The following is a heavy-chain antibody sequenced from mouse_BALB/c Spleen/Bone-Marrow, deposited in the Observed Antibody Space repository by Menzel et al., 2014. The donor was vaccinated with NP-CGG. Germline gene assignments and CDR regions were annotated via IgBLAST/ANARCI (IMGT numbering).Heavy chain of an antibody. V-gene: IGHV1-82*01. CDR2: IYPGDGDT. J-gene: IGHJ2*01. Sequence: LMESGASVKISCKASGYAFSSSWMNWVKQRPGQGLEWIGRIYPGDGDTNYNGKFKGKATLTADKSSSTAYMQLSSLTSVDSAVYFCARHYLYYFDYWGQGTTLTVSS. CDR3: ARHYLYYFDY. D-gene: IGHD5-5*01. CDR1: GYAFSSSW.